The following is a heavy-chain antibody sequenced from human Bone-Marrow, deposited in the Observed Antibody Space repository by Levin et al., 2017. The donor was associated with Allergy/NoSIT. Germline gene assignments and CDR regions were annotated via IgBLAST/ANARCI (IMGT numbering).Heavy chain of an antibody. CDR2: INGDGSRT. J-gene: IGHJ5*02. D-gene: IGHD2-2*01. V-gene: IGHV3-74*01. CDR1: GFTFNNYW. CDR3: ARDPLIVPTATRFDNWFDP. Sequence: GESLKISCAGSGFTFNNYWMHWLREAPGKGLVWLSRINGDGSRTSYADSVRGRFTISRDNAKNTLYLEMNSLRAEDTAVYYCARDPLIVPTATRFDNWFDPWGQGTLVAVSS.